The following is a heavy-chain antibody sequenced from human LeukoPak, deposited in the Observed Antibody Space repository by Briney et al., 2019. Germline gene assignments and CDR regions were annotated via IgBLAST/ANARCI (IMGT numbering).Heavy chain of an antibody. V-gene: IGHV3-53*01. CDR1: GFIVSSNY. CDR2: IYSGGST. D-gene: IGHD5-12*01. Sequence: GGSLRLSCAASGFIVSSNYMSWVRQAPGKGLEWVSVIYSGGSTYYADSVQGRFSISRDYSKNTVYPQMNSLRADNTAVYYCARGRRYSGGVPFDYWGQGTLVTASS. CDR3: ARGRRYSGGVPFDY. J-gene: IGHJ4*02.